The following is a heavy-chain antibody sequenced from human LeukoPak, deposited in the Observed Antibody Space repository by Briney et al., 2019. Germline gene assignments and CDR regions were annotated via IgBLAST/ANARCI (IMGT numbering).Heavy chain of an antibody. V-gene: IGHV4-59*08. J-gene: IGHJ4*02. CDR3: ARRSTRYCSSTSCSSIFDY. CDR2: IYYSGST. D-gene: IGHD2-2*01. Sequence: SETLSLTCTVSGGSISSYYWSWIRQPPGKGLEWIGYIYYSGSTNYNPSLKSRVTISVDTSKNQFSLKLSSVTAADTAVYYCARRSTRYCSSTSCSSIFDYWGQGTLVTVSS. CDR1: GGSISSYY.